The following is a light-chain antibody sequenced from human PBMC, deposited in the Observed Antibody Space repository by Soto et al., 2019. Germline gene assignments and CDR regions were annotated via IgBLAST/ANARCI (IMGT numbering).Light chain of an antibody. CDR2: DVS. J-gene: IGLJ2*01. CDR3: TSYSSSSALAV. CDR1: RSDVGGYNY. Sequence: QPVLTQPASVSGSPGQSITISCTGTRSDVGGYNYVSWYQQHPGEAPKPIIFDVSNRPSGVSNRFSGSKSGNTASLTISGLQPEDEADYYCTSYSSSSALAVFGGGTKLTVL. V-gene: IGLV2-14*03.